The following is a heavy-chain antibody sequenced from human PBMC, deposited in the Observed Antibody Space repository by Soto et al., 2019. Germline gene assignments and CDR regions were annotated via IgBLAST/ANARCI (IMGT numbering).Heavy chain of an antibody. Sequence: PSETLSLTCTVAGGSISSYYLSWIRQPPGKGLEWIGYTYYSGSTNYNPSLKSRVTISVDTSKNQFSLKLSSVTAADTAVYYCARDHYGSASYGYFDYWGQGTLVTVS. CDR2: TYYSGST. D-gene: IGHD3-10*01. CDR3: ARDHYGSASYGYFDY. V-gene: IGHV4-59*01. CDR1: GGSISSYY. J-gene: IGHJ4*02.